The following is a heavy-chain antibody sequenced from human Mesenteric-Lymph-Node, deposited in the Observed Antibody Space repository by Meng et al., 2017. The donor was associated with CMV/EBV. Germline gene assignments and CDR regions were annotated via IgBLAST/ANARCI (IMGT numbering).Heavy chain of an antibody. CDR3: ARDGDYYDSSGYNPFDY. V-gene: IGHV4-39*07. D-gene: IGHD3-22*01. Sequence: QLQLQESGPGLVKPSATLSLTCTVSGGSISSSSYYWGWIRQPPGKGLEWIGSIYYSGSTYYNPSLKSRVTISVDTSKNQFSLKLSPVTAADTAVYYCARDGDYYDSSGYNPFDYWGQGTLVTVSS. CDR2: IYYSGST. CDR1: GGSISSSSYY. J-gene: IGHJ4*02.